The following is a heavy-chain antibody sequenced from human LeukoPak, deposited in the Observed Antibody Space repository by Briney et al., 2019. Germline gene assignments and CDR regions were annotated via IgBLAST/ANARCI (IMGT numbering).Heavy chain of an antibody. CDR1: GFTFSSYG. Sequence: PGGSLRLSCAASGFTFSSYGMHWVRQAPGKGLEWVAFIRYDGSNKYYADSVKGRFTISRDNSKNTLYLQMNSLRAEDTAVYYCTRDMWELPNFDYWGQGTLVTVSS. V-gene: IGHV3-30*02. CDR2: IRYDGSNK. D-gene: IGHD1-26*01. CDR3: TRDMWELPNFDY. J-gene: IGHJ4*02.